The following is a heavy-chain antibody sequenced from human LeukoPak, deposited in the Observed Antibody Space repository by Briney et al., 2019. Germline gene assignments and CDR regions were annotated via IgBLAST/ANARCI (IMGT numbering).Heavy chain of an antibody. Sequence: PGGSLRLSCAAAGFTFSSYEMNWVRQAPGKGLEWVSYISSSGSTIYYADSVKGRFTISRDNAKNSLYLQMNSLRAEDTAVYYCARVGAYGDYRHFDYWGQGTLVTVSS. V-gene: IGHV3-48*03. CDR3: ARVGAYGDYRHFDY. CDR1: GFTFSSYE. J-gene: IGHJ4*02. CDR2: ISSSGSTI. D-gene: IGHD4-17*01.